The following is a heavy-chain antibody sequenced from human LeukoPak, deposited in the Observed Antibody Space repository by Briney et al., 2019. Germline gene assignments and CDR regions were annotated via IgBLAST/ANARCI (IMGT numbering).Heavy chain of an antibody. CDR3: AGHYDFWSGYYALDY. CDR2: ISAYNGNT. J-gene: IGHJ4*02. V-gene: IGHV1-18*01. Sequence: ASVKVSCKASGYTFTSYGISWVRQAPGQGLEWMGWISAYNGNTNYAQKLQGRVTMTTDTSTSTAYMELRSLRSDDTAVYYCAGHYDFWSGYYALDYWGQGTPVTVSS. D-gene: IGHD3-3*01. CDR1: GYTFTSYG.